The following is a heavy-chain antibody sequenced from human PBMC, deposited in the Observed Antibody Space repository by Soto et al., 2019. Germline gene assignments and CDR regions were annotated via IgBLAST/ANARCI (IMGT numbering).Heavy chain of an antibody. CDR2: ISASGGST. CDR1: GFTFSNYA. CDR3: ANNPVRYCNSDCYSAIHYFDY. J-gene: IGHJ4*02. V-gene: IGHV3-23*01. Sequence: EVQLLESGGGLVQPGGSLRLSCAASGFTFSNYAMSWVRQAPGKGLEWVSAISASGGSTYYADSVKGRFTISRDNSKNTLFLQMNSLRAEDTAVFYCANNPVRYCNSDCYSAIHYFDYWGQGILVTVSS. D-gene: IGHD2-21*02.